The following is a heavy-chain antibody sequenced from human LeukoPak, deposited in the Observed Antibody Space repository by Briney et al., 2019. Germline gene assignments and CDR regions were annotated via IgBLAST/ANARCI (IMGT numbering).Heavy chain of an antibody. CDR3: AKNIAVALDAFDI. CDR2: ISYDGSNK. V-gene: IGHV3-30*18. CDR1: GFTFSSYG. D-gene: IGHD6-19*01. Sequence: GGSLRLSCAASGFTFSSYGMHWVRQAPGKGLEWVAVISYDGSNKYYADSVKGRFTISRDYSKNTLYLQMNSLRAEDTAVYYCAKNIAVALDAFDIWGQGTMVTVSS. J-gene: IGHJ3*02.